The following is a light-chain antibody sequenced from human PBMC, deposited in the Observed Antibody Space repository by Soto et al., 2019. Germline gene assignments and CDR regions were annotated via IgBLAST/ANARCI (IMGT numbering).Light chain of an antibody. V-gene: IGKV3-20*01. CDR3: QQYGSSPLYT. J-gene: IGKJ2*01. CDR2: GAS. Sequence: EIVLTQSPGTLSLSPGERATLSCRASQSVNNNYLAWYQQKPGQAPILLIYGASSIATGIPDRFSGSGSGTDFTLTISRLEPEDFAVYYCQQYGSSPLYTFGQGTKLEIK. CDR1: QSVNNNY.